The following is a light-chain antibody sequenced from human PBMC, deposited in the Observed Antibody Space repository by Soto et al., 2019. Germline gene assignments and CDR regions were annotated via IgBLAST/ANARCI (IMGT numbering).Light chain of an antibody. CDR3: QQYGSSPPYT. CDR2: GSS. Sequence: EVVLTQSPGTLSLSPGERATLSCRASQSVSNNYFAWYQQKPGQAPRLLIFGSSDRATGIPDRFSGSGSGTDCTLTISRLEPEDCAVYYCQQYGSSPPYTFVQGTKLEIK. CDR1: QSVSNNY. J-gene: IGKJ2*01. V-gene: IGKV3-20*01.